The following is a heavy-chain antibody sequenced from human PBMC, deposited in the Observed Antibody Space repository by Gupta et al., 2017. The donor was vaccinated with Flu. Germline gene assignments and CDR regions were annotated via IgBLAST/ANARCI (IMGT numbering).Heavy chain of an antibody. CDR2: ISSSSSTI. CDR3: ATHVRNYDFWSGPRTLYYYYGMDV. J-gene: IGHJ6*02. CDR1: GFTFSSYS. V-gene: IGHV3-48*02. Sequence: EVQLVESGGGLVQPGGSLRLSCAASGFTFSSYSMNWVRQAPGKGLEWVSYISSSSSTIYYADSVKGRFTISRDNAKNSLYLQMNSLRDEDTAVYYCATHVRNYDFWSGPRTLYYYYGMDVWGQGTTVTVSS. D-gene: IGHD3-3*01.